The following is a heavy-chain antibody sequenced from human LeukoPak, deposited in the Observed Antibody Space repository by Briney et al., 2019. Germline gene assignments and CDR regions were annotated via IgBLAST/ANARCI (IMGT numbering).Heavy chain of an antibody. V-gene: IGHV3-30*19. Sequence: GSLRLSCAASGFTFSSYGMHWVRQAPGKGLEWVAVIWYDGSNKYYADSVKGRFTISRDNSKNTLYLQMNSLRAEDTAVYYCARVYYGSSGYYWELDYWGQGTLVTVSS. J-gene: IGHJ4*02. D-gene: IGHD3-22*01. CDR1: GFTFSSYG. CDR2: IWYDGSNK. CDR3: ARVYYGSSGYYWELDY.